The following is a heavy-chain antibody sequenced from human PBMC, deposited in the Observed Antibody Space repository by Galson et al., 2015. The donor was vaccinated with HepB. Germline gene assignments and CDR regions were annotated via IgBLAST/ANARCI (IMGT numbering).Heavy chain of an antibody. V-gene: IGHV3-7*01. CDR3: YSGHYLGH. J-gene: IGHJ4*02. CDR2: MKPDGGEK. D-gene: IGHD2-15*01. CDR1: GFTFGSHW. Sequence: SLRLSCAASGFTFGSHWMNWVRHTPGKGLELVASMKPDGGEKYYVDSVRGRFTISRDTAKNSLYLQMNGLRAEDTAVYYCYSGHYLGHWGQGTLVTVSS.